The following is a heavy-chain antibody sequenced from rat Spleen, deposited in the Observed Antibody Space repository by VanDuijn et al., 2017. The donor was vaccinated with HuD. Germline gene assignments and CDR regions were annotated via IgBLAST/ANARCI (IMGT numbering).Heavy chain of an antibody. CDR1: GFTFNNYW. V-gene: IGHV5-31*01. CDR2: ITNASGRT. D-gene: IGHD2-5*01. J-gene: IGHJ3*01. Sequence: EVQLVETGGGLVQPGRSLKLSCVASGFTFNNYWMYWIRQTPGKGLEWVASITNASGRTYYPDSVKGRFTISRDTAQNTLYLQMNSPTSEDTATYYCTRGGYFRHWGQGTLVTVSS. CDR3: TRGGYFRH.